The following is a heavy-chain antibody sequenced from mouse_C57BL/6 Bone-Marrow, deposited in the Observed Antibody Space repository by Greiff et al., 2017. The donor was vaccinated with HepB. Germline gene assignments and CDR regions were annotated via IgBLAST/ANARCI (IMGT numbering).Heavy chain of an antibody. V-gene: IGHV3-5*01. CDR2: IYYSGTI. D-gene: IGHD4-1*01. CDR3: ARGQANWDPYFDV. CDR1: GISITTGNYR. J-gene: IGHJ1*03. Sequence: VQLKESGPGLVKPSQTVFLTCTVTGISITTGNYRWSWIRQFPGNKLEWIGYIYYSGTITYNPSLTSRNTITRDTPKNQFFLEMNSLTAEDTATYYCARGQANWDPYFDVWGTGTTVTVSS.